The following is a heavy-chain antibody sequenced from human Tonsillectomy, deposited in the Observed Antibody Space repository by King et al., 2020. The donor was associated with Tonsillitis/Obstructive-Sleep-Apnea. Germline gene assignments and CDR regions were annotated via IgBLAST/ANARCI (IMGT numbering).Heavy chain of an antibody. CDR3: TSDSSTSRPFDY. CDR1: GGAFSNYV. CDR2: IIPLLDKT. D-gene: IGHD2-2*01. Sequence: QLVQSGAEVKKPGSSVKVSCKASGGAFSNYVISWVRQAPGQGLEWMGGIIPLLDKTNYAQKFLGRVTITADKSTNTAYMEVSSLRSADTTVYYCTSDSSTSRPFDYGGQGTPVTASS. V-gene: IGHV1-69*10. J-gene: IGHJ4*02.